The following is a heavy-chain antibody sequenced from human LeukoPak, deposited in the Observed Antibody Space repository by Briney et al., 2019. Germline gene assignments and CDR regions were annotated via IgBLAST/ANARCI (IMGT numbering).Heavy chain of an antibody. Sequence: SETLSLTCAVYGGSFSGYYWNWIRQPPGKGLEWIGEINHSGSTNYNPSLKSRVTISVDTSKNQFSLKLSSVTAADTAVYYCARGPRFFTGGGVSYYYYYYMDVWGKGTTVTVSS. D-gene: IGHD3-16*01. CDR3: ARGPRFFTGGGVSYYYYYYMDV. J-gene: IGHJ6*03. CDR1: GGSFSGYY. CDR2: INHSGST. V-gene: IGHV4-34*01.